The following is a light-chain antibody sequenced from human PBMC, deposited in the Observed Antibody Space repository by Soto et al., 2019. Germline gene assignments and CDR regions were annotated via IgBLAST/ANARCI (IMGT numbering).Light chain of an antibody. CDR2: DAS. Sequence: DIQMTQSPSTLSASVGDRVTITCRASQNINRWLAWYQQKPGKAPKLLIYDASNLESGVPSKFSGSRSGTEFTLTISSLQPDDFATYYCQQYNTYGTFGQGTKVDIK. CDR1: QNINRW. V-gene: IGKV1-5*01. CDR3: QQYNTYGT. J-gene: IGKJ1*01.